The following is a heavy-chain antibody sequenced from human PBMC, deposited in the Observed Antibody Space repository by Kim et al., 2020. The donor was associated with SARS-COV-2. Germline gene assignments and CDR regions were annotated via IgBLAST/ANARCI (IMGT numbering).Heavy chain of an antibody. V-gene: IGHV3-23*01. CDR3: AKTPDYYGSGSYYSFDY. Sequence: VKGLFTISRDNSKNTLYLQMNSLRAEDTAVYYCAKTPDYYGSGSYYSFDYWGQGTLVTVSS. J-gene: IGHJ4*02. D-gene: IGHD3-10*01.